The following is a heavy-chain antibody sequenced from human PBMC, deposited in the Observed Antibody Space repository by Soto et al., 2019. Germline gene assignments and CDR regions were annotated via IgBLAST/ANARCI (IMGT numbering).Heavy chain of an antibody. Sequence: SETLSLTCTVSGGSISSYYWSWIRQPPGKGLEWIGYIYYSGSTNYNPSLKSRVTISVDTSKNQFSQKQSSVTAADTAVYYCATLYGSGSYFYYYYGMDVWGQGTTVT. CDR1: GGSISSYY. D-gene: IGHD3-10*01. CDR2: IYYSGST. V-gene: IGHV4-59*01. CDR3: ATLYGSGSYFYYYYGMDV. J-gene: IGHJ6*02.